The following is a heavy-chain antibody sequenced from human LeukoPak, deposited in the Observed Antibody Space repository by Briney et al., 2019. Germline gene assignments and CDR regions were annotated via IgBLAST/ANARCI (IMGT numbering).Heavy chain of an antibody. Sequence: SETLSLTCTVSGGSISGSSYYWGWIRQPPGKGLEWIGSIYYSGSTYYNPSLKSRVTISVDTSKNQFSLKLSSVTAADTAVYYCARHREAAAGPIDYWGQGTLVTVSS. D-gene: IGHD6-13*01. V-gene: IGHV4-39*01. CDR2: IYYSGST. CDR1: GGSISGSSYY. J-gene: IGHJ4*02. CDR3: ARHREAAAGPIDY.